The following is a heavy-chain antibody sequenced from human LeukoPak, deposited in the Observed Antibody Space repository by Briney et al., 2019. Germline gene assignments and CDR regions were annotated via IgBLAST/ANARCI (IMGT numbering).Heavy chain of an antibody. CDR2: ISYDGSNQ. CDR3: ARDLLGYSYDAYYFDF. D-gene: IGHD5-18*01. J-gene: IGHJ4*02. Sequence: GGSLRLSCAASGFTFSSYGIHWVRQAPGKGLEWVAVISYDGSNQYYAVSVKSRFTISRDNSKNTLYLQMNSLRAEDTAVYYCARDLLGYSYDAYYFDFWGQGTLVTVSS. V-gene: IGHV3-30*03. CDR1: GFTFSSYG.